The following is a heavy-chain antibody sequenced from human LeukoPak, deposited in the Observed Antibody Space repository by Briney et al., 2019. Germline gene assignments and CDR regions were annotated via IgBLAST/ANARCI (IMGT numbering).Heavy chain of an antibody. D-gene: IGHD2-15*01. J-gene: IGHJ5*02. CDR3: ATGYEPNCSGGSCYRRNWFDP. V-gene: IGHV1-24*01. CDR2: FDPEDGET. Sequence: GASVKVSCKVSGYTLTELSMHWVRQAPGKGLEWMGGFDPEDGETIYAQKFQGRVTMTEDTSTDTAYMELSSLRSEDTAVYYCATGYEPNCSGGSCYRRNWFDPWGQGTLATVSS. CDR1: GYTLTELS.